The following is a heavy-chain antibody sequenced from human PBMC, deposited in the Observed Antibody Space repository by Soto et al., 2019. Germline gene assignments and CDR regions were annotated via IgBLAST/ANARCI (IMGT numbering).Heavy chain of an antibody. D-gene: IGHD6-13*01. J-gene: IGHJ4*02. CDR2: ISSSGSTI. Sequence: GGSLRLSCAASGFTFSYYYMSWIRQSPGKGLEWVSYISSSGSTIYYADSVKGRFTISRDNAKNSLYLQMNSLRAEDTAVYYCAREVAAAGPPHFDYWGQGTLVTVSS. CDR3: AREVAAAGPPHFDY. V-gene: IGHV3-11*01. CDR1: GFTFSYYY.